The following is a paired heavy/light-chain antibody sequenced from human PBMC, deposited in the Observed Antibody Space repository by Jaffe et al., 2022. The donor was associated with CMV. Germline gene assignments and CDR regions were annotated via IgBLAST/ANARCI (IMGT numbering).Light chain of an antibody. Sequence: DIQMTQSPSSLSASVGDRVSITCRASQSISSYLNWYQEKPGKAPKVLIYATSSLQSGVPSRFNGSGSGADFTLTISSLQPEDFATYYCQQSYTTPRTFGQGTKVEIK. CDR2: ATS. J-gene: IGKJ1*01. CDR1: QSISSY. CDR3: QQSYTTPRT. V-gene: IGKV1-39*01.
Heavy chain of an antibody. Sequence: QVQLVQSGAEVKKPGASVTVSCKASGYSFTGYTLHWVRQAPGQRLEWMGWIDAGSGNTKYSQKFQGRVTITRDTSAGTGYMVLSSLRFEDTAVYYCARELDRGLGRWFDPWGQGTLVTVSS. CDR3: ARELDRGLGRWFDP. D-gene: IGHD3-10*01. CDR2: IDAGSGNT. J-gene: IGHJ5*02. CDR1: GYSFTGYT. V-gene: IGHV1-3*01.